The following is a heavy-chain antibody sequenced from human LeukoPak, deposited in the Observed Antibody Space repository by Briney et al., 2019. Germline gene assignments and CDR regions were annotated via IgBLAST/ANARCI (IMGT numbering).Heavy chain of an antibody. CDR3: ARDLEEWGLDY. Sequence: PSEALSLTCTVSGGSISSGGYYWSWIRQHPGKGLEWIGYIYYSGSTYYNPSLKSRVTISVDTSKNQFSLKLSSVTAADTAVYYCARDLEEWGLDYWGQGTLVTVSS. CDR1: GGSISSGGYY. CDR2: IYYSGST. D-gene: IGHD1-26*01. J-gene: IGHJ4*02. V-gene: IGHV4-31*03.